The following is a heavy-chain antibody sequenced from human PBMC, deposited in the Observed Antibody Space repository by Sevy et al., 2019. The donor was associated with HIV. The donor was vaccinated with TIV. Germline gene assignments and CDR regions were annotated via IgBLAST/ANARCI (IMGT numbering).Heavy chain of an antibody. CDR3: AATGSGSYYRRDY. J-gene: IGHJ4*02. CDR1: GFTFSSYD. CDR2: ISHSGDST. Sequence: GGSLRLSCAASGFTFSSYDMVWVRQAPGKGLEWVSIISHSGDSTYYADSVKGRFTISRDNSKNTLYLQMNSLRAEDTAVYYCAATGSGSYYRRDYWGQGTLVTVSS. V-gene: IGHV3-23*01. D-gene: IGHD3-10*01.